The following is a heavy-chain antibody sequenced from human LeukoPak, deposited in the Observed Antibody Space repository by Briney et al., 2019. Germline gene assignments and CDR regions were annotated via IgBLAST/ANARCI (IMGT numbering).Heavy chain of an antibody. D-gene: IGHD2-8*01. CDR2: VSVDGDTK. Sequence: GGSLRLSCAAYGFTFDDFPMHWVRQQPGKGLEWVSLVSVDGDTKYYADSVRGRFTISRDNSKNSLYLQMNSLRIEDTAFYYCAKDIIVYAPLWGQGTLVTVAS. CDR1: GFTFDDFP. J-gene: IGHJ4*02. V-gene: IGHV3-43*01. CDR3: AKDIIVYAPL.